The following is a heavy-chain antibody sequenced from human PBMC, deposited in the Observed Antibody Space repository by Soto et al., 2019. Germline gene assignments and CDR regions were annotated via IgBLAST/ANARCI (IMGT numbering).Heavy chain of an antibody. J-gene: IGHJ4*02. CDR3: ASRDPGTSVDY. D-gene: IGHD1-7*01. CDR2: ISLRHHST. CDR1: GYTFVDYF. Sequence: ASVKVSCKTSGYTFVDYFIHWVRQAPGQGLEWMGIISLRHHSTSYAQKFQDRLSVTRDPSSTTIYMELSSLRSEDTAVYYCASRDPGTSVDYWGQGTLVTVSS. V-gene: IGHV1-46*01.